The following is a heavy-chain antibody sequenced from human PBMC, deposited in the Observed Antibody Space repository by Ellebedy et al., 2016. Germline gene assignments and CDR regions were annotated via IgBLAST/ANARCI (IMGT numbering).Heavy chain of an antibody. CDR2: ISWNSGSI. CDR3: AKDSEWIGVDV. D-gene: IGHD3-3*01. CDR1: GFTFADYA. J-gene: IGHJ6*02. V-gene: IGHV3-9*01. Sequence: GGSLRLSCAASGFTFADYAMHWVRQAPGKGLEWVTGISWNSGSINYADSVKGRFTISRDNAKNSLYLQMNSLRVEDTALYYCAKDSEWIGVDVWGQGTTVTVSS.